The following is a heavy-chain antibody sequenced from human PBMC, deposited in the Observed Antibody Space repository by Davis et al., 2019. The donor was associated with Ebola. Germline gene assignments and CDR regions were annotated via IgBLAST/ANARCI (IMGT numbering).Heavy chain of an antibody. CDR1: GFTFSGSA. CDR3: TSTVTTGQSDY. J-gene: IGHJ4*02. D-gene: IGHD4-17*01. Sequence: SCAASGFTFSGSAMHWVRQASGKGLEWVGRIRSKANSYATAYAASVKGRFTISRDDSKNTAYLQMNSLKTEDTAVYYCTSTVTTGQSDYWGQGTLVTVSS. V-gene: IGHV3-73*01. CDR2: IRSKANSYAT.